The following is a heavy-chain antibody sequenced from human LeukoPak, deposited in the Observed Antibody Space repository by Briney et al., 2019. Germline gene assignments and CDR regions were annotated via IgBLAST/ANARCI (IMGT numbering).Heavy chain of an antibody. D-gene: IGHD2-2*01. V-gene: IGHV4-61*02. CDR3: AREQDIVVVPAATYFDY. CDR1: GGSISSGSYY. Sequence: SQTLSLTCTVSGGSISSGSYYWSWIRQPAGKGLEWIGRIYTSGSTNYNPSLTSRVTISVDTSKNQSSLKLSSVTAADTAVYYCAREQDIVVVPAATYFDYWGQGTLVTVSS. CDR2: IYTSGST. J-gene: IGHJ4*02.